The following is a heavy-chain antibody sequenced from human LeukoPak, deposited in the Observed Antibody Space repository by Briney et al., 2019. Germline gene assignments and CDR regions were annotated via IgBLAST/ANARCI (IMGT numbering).Heavy chain of an antibody. CDR3: ARFRRITIFGVVIIFGAFDI. J-gene: IGHJ3*02. Sequence: SETLSLTCTVSGGSISSSSYYWGWIRQPPGKGLEWIGSIYDSGSTNYNPSLKSRVTISVDTSKNQFSLKLSSVTAADTAVYYCARFRRITIFGVVIIFGAFDIWGQGTMVTVSS. V-gene: IGHV4-39*07. CDR2: IYDSGST. D-gene: IGHD3-3*01. CDR1: GGSISSSSYY.